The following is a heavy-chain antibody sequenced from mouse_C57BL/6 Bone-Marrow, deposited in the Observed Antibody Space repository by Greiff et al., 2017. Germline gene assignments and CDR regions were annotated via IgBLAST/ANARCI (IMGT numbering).Heavy chain of an antibody. Sequence: DVKLQESGGGLVQPGGSMKLSCVASGFTFSNYWMNWVRQSPEKGLEWVAQIRLKSDNYATHYAESVKGRFTISRDDSKSSVYLQMNNLRAEDTGIYYCTVYYGNYLFAYWGQGTLVTVSA. D-gene: IGHD2-1*01. CDR3: TVYYGNYLFAY. CDR2: IRLKSDNYAT. V-gene: IGHV6-3*01. CDR1: GFTFSNYW. J-gene: IGHJ3*01.